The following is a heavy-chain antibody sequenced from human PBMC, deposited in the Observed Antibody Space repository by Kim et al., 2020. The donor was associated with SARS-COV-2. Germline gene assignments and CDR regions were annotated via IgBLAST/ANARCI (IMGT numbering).Heavy chain of an antibody. CDR2: ITGGGGDT. D-gene: IGHD6-13*01. CDR3: AKEVEAVGTPCFDY. V-gene: IGHV3-23*01. CDR1: GFTFSSYA. Sequence: GGSLRLSCAASGFTFSSYAMSWVRQTPGKGLEWVSGITGGGGDTFYDGSVQGRFTISRDNSKNTLYLQMNSLRAEDTAIYYCAKEVEAVGTPCFDYWGQGALVTVSS. J-gene: IGHJ4*02.